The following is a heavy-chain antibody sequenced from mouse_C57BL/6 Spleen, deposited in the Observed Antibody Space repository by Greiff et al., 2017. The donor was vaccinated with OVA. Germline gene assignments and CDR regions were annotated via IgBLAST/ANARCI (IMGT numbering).Heavy chain of an antibody. CDR1: GYAFSSYW. J-gene: IGHJ4*01. CDR3: ARDYYGSSYWAMDY. D-gene: IGHD1-1*01. V-gene: IGHV1-80*01. Sequence: QVHVKQSGAELVKPGASVKISCKASGYAFSSYWMNWVKQRPGKGLEWIGQIYPGDGDTNYNGKFKGKATLTADKSSSTAYMQLSSLTSEDSAVYFCARDYYGSSYWAMDYWGQGTSVTVSS. CDR2: IYPGDGDT.